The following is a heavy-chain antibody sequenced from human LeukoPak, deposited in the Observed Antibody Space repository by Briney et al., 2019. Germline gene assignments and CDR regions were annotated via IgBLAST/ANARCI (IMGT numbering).Heavy chain of an antibody. D-gene: IGHD6-13*01. Sequence: ASVKVSCKASGYTFTSYDINWVRQATGQGLEWMGWMNPNSGNTGYAQKFQGRVTMSTNTSISTAYMELSSLRSEDTAVYYCARWDSSSWSYYFDYWGQGTLVTVSS. V-gene: IGHV1-8*01. CDR3: ARWDSSSWSYYFDY. CDR1: GYTFTSYD. J-gene: IGHJ4*02. CDR2: MNPNSGNT.